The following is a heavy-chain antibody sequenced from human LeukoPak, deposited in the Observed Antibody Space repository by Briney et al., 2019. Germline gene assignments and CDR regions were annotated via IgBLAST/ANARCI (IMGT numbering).Heavy chain of an antibody. CDR3: AAFGIAAAGTTGY. Sequence: PGGSLRLSCAASGFTFSSYAMSWVRQAPGKGLEWVSAISGSGGSTYYADSAKGRFTISRDNSKNTLYLQMNSLRAEDTAVYYCAAFGIAAAGTTGYWGQGTLVTVSS. D-gene: IGHD6-13*01. V-gene: IGHV3-23*01. CDR1: GFTFSSYA. J-gene: IGHJ4*02. CDR2: ISGSGGST.